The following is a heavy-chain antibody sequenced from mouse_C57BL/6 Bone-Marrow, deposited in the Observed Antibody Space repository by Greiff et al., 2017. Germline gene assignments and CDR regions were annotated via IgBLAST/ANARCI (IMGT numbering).Heavy chain of an antibody. V-gene: IGHV1-58*01. Sequence: VQLKESGAELVRPGSSVKMSCKTSGYTFTSYGINWVKQRPGQGLEWIGYIYIGNGYTEYNEKFKSKATLTVDTSSSTAYMQLSSLTSEDSAVYYCASRGLRRGVYYFDYWGQGTTLTVSS. CDR2: IYIGNGYT. J-gene: IGHJ2*01. CDR3: ASRGLRRGVYYFDY. CDR1: GYTFTSYG.